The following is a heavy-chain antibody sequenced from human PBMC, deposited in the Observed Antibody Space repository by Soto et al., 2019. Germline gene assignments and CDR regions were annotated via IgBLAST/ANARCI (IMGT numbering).Heavy chain of an antibody. D-gene: IGHD3-10*01. J-gene: IGHJ3*01. V-gene: IGHV2-5*02. Sequence: QITLKESGPTLVKPTQTLTLTCTFSGFSLSSREMAVGWIRQPPGKALEGLTLVYWDDGARYRPSESNRLTIRKDTSKNQVVLMMTNMDPVDTGTYFCAHFNASVRSPSEAVDVWGQGTTVTVSS. CDR2: VYWDDGA. CDR1: GFSLSSREMA. CDR3: AHFNASVRSPSEAVDV.